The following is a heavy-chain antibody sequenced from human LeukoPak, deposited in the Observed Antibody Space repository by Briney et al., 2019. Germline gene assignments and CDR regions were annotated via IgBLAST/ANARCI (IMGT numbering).Heavy chain of an antibody. D-gene: IGHD1-26*01. Sequence: AGGSLRLSCAASGFTFSSYWMHWVRQAPGKGLVWVSRINRDGSSATYADSAKGRFTISRDNAKNTLYLQMNSLRAEDTAVYYCARAEWGGTYYFDYWGQGTLVTVSS. CDR3: ARAEWGGTYYFDY. CDR1: GFTFSSYW. V-gene: IGHV3-74*01. J-gene: IGHJ4*02. CDR2: INRDGSSA.